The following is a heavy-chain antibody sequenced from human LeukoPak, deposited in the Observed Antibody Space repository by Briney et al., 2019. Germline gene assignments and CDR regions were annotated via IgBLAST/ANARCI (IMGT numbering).Heavy chain of an antibody. Sequence: PSETLSLTCTVSGGSISSSSYYWGWIRQPPGKGLEWIGSIYYSGSTYYNPSLKSRVTISVDTSKNQFSLKLSSVTAADTAVYYCAILGYQLLRGEREYGMDVWGQGTTVTVSS. CDR3: AILGYQLLRGEREYGMDV. D-gene: IGHD2-2*01. CDR1: GGSISSSSYY. J-gene: IGHJ6*02. CDR2: IYYSGST. V-gene: IGHV4-39*01.